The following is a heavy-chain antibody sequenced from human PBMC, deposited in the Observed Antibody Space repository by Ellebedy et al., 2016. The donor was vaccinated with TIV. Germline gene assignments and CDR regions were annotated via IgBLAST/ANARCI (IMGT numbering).Heavy chain of an antibody. CDR2: ISYDGSNK. CDR3: ARDGVNTAMGDY. V-gene: IGHV3-30*03. D-gene: IGHD5-18*01. Sequence: GESLKISCAASGFTFSSYGMHWVRQAPGKGLEWVAVISYDGSNKYYADSVKGRFTISRDNSKNTLYLQMNSLRAEDTAVYYCARDGVNTAMGDYWGQGTLVTVSS. CDR1: GFTFSSYG. J-gene: IGHJ4*02.